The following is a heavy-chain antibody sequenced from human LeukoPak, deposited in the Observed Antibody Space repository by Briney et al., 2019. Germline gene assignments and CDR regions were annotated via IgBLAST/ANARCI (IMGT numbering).Heavy chain of an antibody. J-gene: IGHJ4*02. CDR2: INPNSGGT. CDR3: ARTRGYSYRFDY. CDR1: GYTFTGYY. V-gene: IGHV1-2*04. D-gene: IGHD5-18*01. Sequence: ASVKVSCKASGYTFTGYYMHWVRQAPGQGLEWMGWINPNSGGTNYAQKFQGWVTTTRDTSISTAYMELSRLRSDDTAVYYCARTRGYSYRFDYWGQGTLVTDSS.